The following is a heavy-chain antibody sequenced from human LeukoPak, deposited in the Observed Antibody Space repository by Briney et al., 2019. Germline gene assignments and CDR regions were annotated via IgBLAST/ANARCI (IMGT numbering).Heavy chain of an antibody. D-gene: IGHD2-15*01. V-gene: IGHV4-4*07. Sequence: SETLSLNCTVSGGSISRYYWSWIRQPAGKGLDWIGRIYTSGSTNYSPSLKSRVTMSVDTSKNQFSLKLSSVTAADTAVYYCARGVYCSGGSCYSGNWFDPWGQGTLVTVSS. CDR1: GGSISRYY. CDR2: IYTSGST. J-gene: IGHJ5*02. CDR3: ARGVYCSGGSCYSGNWFDP.